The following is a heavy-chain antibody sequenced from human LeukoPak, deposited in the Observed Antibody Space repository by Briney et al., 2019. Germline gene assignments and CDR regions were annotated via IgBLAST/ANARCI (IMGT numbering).Heavy chain of an antibody. CDR2: IYSGGAT. Sequence: PGGSLRLSCAVSEFSVSSNYMNWVRQAPGKGLEWVSVIYSGGATYYADSVGGRFTISRDNSKNMVSLQMTSLGAEDTAVYYCARGRFSGPDDYWGQGTLVTVSS. V-gene: IGHV3-53*01. J-gene: IGHJ4*02. CDR3: ARGRFSGPDDY. D-gene: IGHD6-19*01. CDR1: EFSVSSNY.